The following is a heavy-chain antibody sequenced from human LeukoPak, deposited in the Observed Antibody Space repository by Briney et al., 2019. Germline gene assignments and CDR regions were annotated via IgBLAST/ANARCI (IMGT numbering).Heavy chain of an antibody. CDR2: ISYDGSNK. Sequence: GGSLRLSCAASGFTFSNYVMHWVRQAPGKGLGWVAVISYDGSNKYYADSVKGRFTISRDNSKNTLYLQMSSLKGEDTAVYYCARDGPAVIFFGYFEYWGQGTLVTVSS. CDR1: GFTFSNYV. V-gene: IGHV3-30*03. D-gene: IGHD2-21*01. CDR3: ARDGPAVIFFGYFEY. J-gene: IGHJ4*02.